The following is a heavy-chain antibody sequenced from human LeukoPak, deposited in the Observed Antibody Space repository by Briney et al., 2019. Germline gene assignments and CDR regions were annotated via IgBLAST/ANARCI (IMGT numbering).Heavy chain of an antibody. CDR3: ARDAVGYYDYVWGSNLGYYFDY. Sequence: GGSLRLSCAASGFTFSNYAMDWVRQAPGKGLEWVALISYDGSNTYYADSVKGRFTISRDNSKNTLYLQMNSLRAEDTAVYYCARDAVGYYDYVWGSNLGYYFDYWGQGTLVTVSS. V-gene: IGHV3-30-3*01. D-gene: IGHD3-16*01. CDR1: GFTFSNYA. CDR2: ISYDGSNT. J-gene: IGHJ4*02.